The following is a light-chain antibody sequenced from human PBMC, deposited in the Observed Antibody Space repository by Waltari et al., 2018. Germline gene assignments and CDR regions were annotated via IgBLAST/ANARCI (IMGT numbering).Light chain of an antibody. CDR1: HNILDSSNTKHH. CDR2: WAF. Sequence: DIVMTQSTDSLAVSLGERATINCKSSHNILDSSNTKHHLAWYRQRPGQPPQVVIYWAFSRESGVPDRFTGSGSGTDFTLTISSLQADDVAVYYCQQYYTTPFTFGQGTKLEIK. J-gene: IGKJ2*01. CDR3: QQYYTTPFT. V-gene: IGKV4-1*01.